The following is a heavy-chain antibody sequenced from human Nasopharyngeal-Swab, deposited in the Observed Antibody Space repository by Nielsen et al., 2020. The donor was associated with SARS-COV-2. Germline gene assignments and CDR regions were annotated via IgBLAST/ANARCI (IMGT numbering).Heavy chain of an antibody. V-gene: IGHV4-31*03. J-gene: IGHJ6*02. Sequence: SETLSLTCTVSGGSISSGGYYWSWNRQHPGKGLEWIGYIYYSGSTYYNPSLKSRVTISVDTSKNQFSLKLSSVTAADTAVYYCARASGYSYVLWWGMDVWGQGTTVTVSS. CDR1: GGSISSGGYY. CDR2: IYYSGST. D-gene: IGHD5-18*01. CDR3: ARASGYSYVLWWGMDV.